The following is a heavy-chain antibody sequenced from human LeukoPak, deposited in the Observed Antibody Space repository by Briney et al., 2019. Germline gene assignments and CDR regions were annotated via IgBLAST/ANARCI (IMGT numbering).Heavy chain of an antibody. CDR3: RGYYYDSSGFYRDY. J-gene: IGHJ4*02. Sequence: PGGSLRLSCAASGFTFSTYAMSWVRQAPGKGLEWVSIISGSTTFYADSVKGRFTISKDNSKNTLYLQMNSLRAEDTAVYYCRGYYYDSSGFYRDYWGQGTLVTVSS. CDR1: GFTFSTYA. CDR2: ISGSTT. D-gene: IGHD3-22*01. V-gene: IGHV3-23*01.